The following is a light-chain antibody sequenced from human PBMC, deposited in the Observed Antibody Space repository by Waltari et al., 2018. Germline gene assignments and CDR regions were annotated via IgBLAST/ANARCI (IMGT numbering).Light chain of an antibody. J-gene: IGKJ4*01. CDR3: QQRSNWV. CDR1: QRVSSY. V-gene: IGKV3-11*01. CDR2: DAS. Sequence: EIVLTQSPATLSLSPGERATLTCRASQRVSSYLAWYQQKPGQAPRLHIYDASNTATGIPARVSGSGSGTDFTLTSSSLEPEDFAVYYCQQRSNWVFGGGTKVEIK.